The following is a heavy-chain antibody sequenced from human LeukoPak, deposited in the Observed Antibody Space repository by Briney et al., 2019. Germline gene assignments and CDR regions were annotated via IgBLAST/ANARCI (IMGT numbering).Heavy chain of an antibody. J-gene: IGHJ4*02. V-gene: IGHV3-23*01. CDR1: GFTVRSNY. CDR3: AKDRSYYGSGSYGDY. D-gene: IGHD3-10*01. Sequence: GGSLRLSCAASGFTVRSNYLSWVRQAPGKGLEWVSAISGSGGSTYYADSVKGRFTISRDNSKNTLYLQMNSLRAEDTAVYYCAKDRSYYGSGSYGDYWGQGTLVTVSS. CDR2: ISGSGGST.